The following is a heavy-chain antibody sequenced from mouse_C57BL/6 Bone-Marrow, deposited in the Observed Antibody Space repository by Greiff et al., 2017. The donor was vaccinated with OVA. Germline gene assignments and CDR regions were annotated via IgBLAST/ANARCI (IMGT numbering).Heavy chain of an antibody. V-gene: IGHV1-81*01. D-gene: IGHD1-1*01. CDR3: ACTKYFDY. CDR2: IYPRSGNT. Sequence: VHLVESGAELARPGASVKLSCKASGYTFTSYGISWVKQRTGQGLEWIGEIYPRSGNTYYNEKFKGKATLTADKSSSTAYMDLSSLTSEDAAFYFCACTKYFDYWGQGTTLTVSS. CDR1: GYTFTSYG. J-gene: IGHJ2*01.